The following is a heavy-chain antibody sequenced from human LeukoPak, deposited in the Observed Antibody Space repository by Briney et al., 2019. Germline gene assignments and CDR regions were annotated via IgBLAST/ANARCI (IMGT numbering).Heavy chain of an antibody. V-gene: IGHV3-48*04. J-gene: IGHJ6*03. CDR1: GFTFSSYS. CDR2: ISSSTI. CDR3: ARVPKPGYYYMDV. Sequence: GGSLRLSCAASGFTFSSYSMNWVRQAPGKGLEWVSYISSSTIYYADSVKGRFTISRDNAKNSLYLQMNSLRAEDTAVYYCARVPKPGYYYMDVWGKGTTVTVSS.